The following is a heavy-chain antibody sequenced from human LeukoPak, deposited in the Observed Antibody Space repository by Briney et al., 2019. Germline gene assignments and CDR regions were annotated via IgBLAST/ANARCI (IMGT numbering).Heavy chain of an antibody. J-gene: IGHJ5*02. D-gene: IGHD2-2*01. CDR3: ARDDSQGVVPAAPNWFDP. CDR1: GYTFTGYY. Sequence: GASVKVSCKASGYTFTGYYMHWVRQAPGQGLEWMGWINPNSGGTNYAQKFQGRVTMTRDTSISTAYMELSRLRSDDTAVYYCARDDSQGVVPAAPNWFDPWGQGTLVTVSS. V-gene: IGHV1-2*02. CDR2: INPNSGGT.